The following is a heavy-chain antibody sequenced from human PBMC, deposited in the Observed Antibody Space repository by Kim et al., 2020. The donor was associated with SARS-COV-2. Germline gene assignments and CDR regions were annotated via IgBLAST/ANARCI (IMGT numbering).Heavy chain of an antibody. CDR2: ISGSGGST. Sequence: GGSLRLSCAASGFTFSSYAMSWVRQAPGKGLEWVLAISGSGGSTYYADSVKGRFTISCDNSKNKLYLQMNSLRTGDTAVYYYSKTGYRSSWHYYYCGMDVWGPGTPVTLS. V-gene: IGHV3-23*01. J-gene: IGHJ6*02. D-gene: IGHD6-13*01. CDR1: GFTFSSYA. CDR3: SKTGYRSSWHYYYCGMDV.